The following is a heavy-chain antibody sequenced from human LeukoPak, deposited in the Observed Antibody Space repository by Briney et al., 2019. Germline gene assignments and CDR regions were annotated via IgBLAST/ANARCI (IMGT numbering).Heavy chain of an antibody. Sequence: PGGSLRLSCGASGFIFSNAWMNWVRQAPGKGLEWVGRIKNRAAGGTTDYAAPVKGRFTISRDDSKNTLYLQMNSLKTEDTAVYYCTTVPFDYWGQGTLVTVSS. V-gene: IGHV3-15*07. CDR3: TTVPFDY. J-gene: IGHJ4*02. CDR1: GFIFSNAW. CDR2: IKNRAAGGTT.